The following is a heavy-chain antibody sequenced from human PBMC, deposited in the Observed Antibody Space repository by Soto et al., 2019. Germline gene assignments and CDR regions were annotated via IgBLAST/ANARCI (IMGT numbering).Heavy chain of an antibody. CDR2: IYYSGST. D-gene: IGHD3-3*01. CDR3: ARESGVVTYYFDY. CDR1: GGSVSSGSYY. J-gene: IGHJ4*02. V-gene: IGHV4-61*01. Sequence: QVQLQESGPGLVKPSETLSLTCTVSGGSVSSGSYYWSWIRQPPGKGLEWIGYIYYSGSTNFNPSLKSRVTISVDTSKNQFSLKLSSVTAADTAVYYCARESGVVTYYFDYWGQGTLVTVSS.